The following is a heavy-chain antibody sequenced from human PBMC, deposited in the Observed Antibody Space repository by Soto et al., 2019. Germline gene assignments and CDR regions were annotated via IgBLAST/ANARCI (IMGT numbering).Heavy chain of an antibody. J-gene: IGHJ4*02. Sequence: SETLSLTCTVSGGSISSYYWSWIRQPPGKGLEWIGYIYYSGSTNYNPSLKSRVTISVDTSKNQFSLKLSSVTAADTAVYYCARVSRDAYNPRPDYFDYWGQGTLVTVSS. D-gene: IGHD1-1*01. CDR1: GGSISSYY. CDR2: IYYSGST. V-gene: IGHV4-59*01. CDR3: ARVSRDAYNPRPDYFDY.